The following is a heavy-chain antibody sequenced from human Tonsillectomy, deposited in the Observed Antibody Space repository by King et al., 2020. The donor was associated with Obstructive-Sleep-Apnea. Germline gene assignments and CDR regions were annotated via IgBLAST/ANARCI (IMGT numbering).Heavy chain of an antibody. CDR3: AKPEYYLWGSYRYDYFDY. D-gene: IGHD3-16*02. V-gene: IGHV3-23*04. J-gene: IGHJ4*02. Sequence: VQLVESGGGLVQPGGSLRLSCAASGFTFSSYAMSWVRQAPGKGLEWVSAISGSGGSTYYADSVKGRFTLSRDNSKNTLYLQMNSLRAEDTAVYYCAKPEYYLWGSYRYDYFDYWGQGTLVTVSS. CDR2: ISGSGGST. CDR1: GFTFSSYA.